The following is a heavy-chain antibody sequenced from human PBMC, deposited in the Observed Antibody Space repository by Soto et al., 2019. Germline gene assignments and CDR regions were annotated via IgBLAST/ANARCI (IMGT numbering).Heavy chain of an antibody. J-gene: IGHJ4*02. CDR3: AKDRRSGTVIGGWFDY. V-gene: IGHV3-23*01. Sequence: GGSLRLSCAASGFTFSSYAMSWVRQAPGKGLEWVSAISGSGGSTYYADSVKGRFTISRDNSKNMLYLQMNSLRAEDTAVYYCAKDRRSGTVIGGWFDYWGQGTLVTVSS. CDR2: ISGSGGST. D-gene: IGHD3-10*01. CDR1: GFTFSSYA.